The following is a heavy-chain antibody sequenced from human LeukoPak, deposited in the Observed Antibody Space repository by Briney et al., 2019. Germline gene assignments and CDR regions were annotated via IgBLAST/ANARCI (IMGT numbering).Heavy chain of an antibody. CDR1: GYTFTSYD. CDR2: MNPNSGNT. D-gene: IGHD1-26*01. J-gene: IGHJ3*02. CDR3: ASTWEPELPHDAFDI. V-gene: IGHV1-8*03. Sequence: GASVKVSCKASGYTFTSYDINWVRQATGQGLEWMGWMNPNSGNTGYAQKFQGRVTITRNTSISTAYMELSSLRSEDTAVYYCASTWEPELPHDAFDIWGQWTMVTVSS.